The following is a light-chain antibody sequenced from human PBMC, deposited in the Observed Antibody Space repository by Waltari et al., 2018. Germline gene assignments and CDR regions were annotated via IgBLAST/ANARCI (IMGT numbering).Light chain of an antibody. J-gene: IGKJ5*01. CDR3: QQDKSFPT. CDR2: AAF. Sequence: DIQMTQSPSSVSASVGDTVTITCRASQDIGNWLAWYQQKPGKATNLLIYAAFSLQRGVQSMFSAGTSGTDFTPIISSLQPEDFATYYRQQDKSFPTFGQGTRLDIK. V-gene: IGKV1-12*01. CDR1: QDIGNW.